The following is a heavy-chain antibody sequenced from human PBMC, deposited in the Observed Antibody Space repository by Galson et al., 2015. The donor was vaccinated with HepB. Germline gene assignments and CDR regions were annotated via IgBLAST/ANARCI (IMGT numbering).Heavy chain of an antibody. D-gene: IGHD1-26*01. CDR2: IYYSGST. Sequence: SETLSLTCTVSGGSISSYYWSWIRQPPGKGLEWIGYIYYSGSTNYNPSLKSRVTISVDTSKNQFSLKLSSVTAADTAVYYCARVESYLGAENWGQGTLVTVSS. J-gene: IGHJ4*02. CDR3: ARVESYLGAEN. V-gene: IGHV4-59*01. CDR1: GGSISSYY.